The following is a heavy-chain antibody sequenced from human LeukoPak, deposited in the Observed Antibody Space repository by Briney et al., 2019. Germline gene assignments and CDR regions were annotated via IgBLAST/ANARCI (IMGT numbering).Heavy chain of an antibody. J-gene: IGHJ4*02. V-gene: IGHV1-69*06. CDR1: GGTFSGYA. Sequence: SVKVSCKASGGTFSGYAISWVRQAPGQGLEWMGRIIPIFGTANYAQKFQGRVTITADKSTSTAYMELSSLRSEDTAVYYCASSLLRFLEWLFYEYWGQGTLVTVSS. D-gene: IGHD3-3*01. CDR2: IIPIFGTA. CDR3: ASSLLRFLEWLFYEY.